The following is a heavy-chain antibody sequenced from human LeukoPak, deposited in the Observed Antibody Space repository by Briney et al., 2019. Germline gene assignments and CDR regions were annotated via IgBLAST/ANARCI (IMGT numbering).Heavy chain of an antibody. Sequence: PSETLSLTCTVSGGSISSYYWSWIRQPPGKGLEWIGYIYYSGSTNYNPSLKSRVTISVDTSKNQFSLKLSSVTAADTAVHYCARRDYSNYAFDPWGQGTLVTVSS. V-gene: IGHV4-59*01. CDR3: ARRDYSNYAFDP. CDR1: GGSISSYY. J-gene: IGHJ5*02. CDR2: IYYSGST. D-gene: IGHD4-11*01.